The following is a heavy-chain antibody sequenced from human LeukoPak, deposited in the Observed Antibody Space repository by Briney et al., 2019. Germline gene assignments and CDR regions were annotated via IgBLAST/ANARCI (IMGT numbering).Heavy chain of an antibody. CDR2: ISYDGSNK. CDR3: ARDRATHSSSWFDS. V-gene: IGHV3-30-3*01. Sequence: PGGSLRLSCAASGFTFSSYAMHWVRQAPGKGLEWVAVISYDGSNKYYADSVKGRFTISRDNSKNTLYLQMNSLRAEDTAVYYCARDRATHSSSWFDSWGQGILVTVSS. CDR1: GFTFSSYA. J-gene: IGHJ5*01. D-gene: IGHD6-19*01.